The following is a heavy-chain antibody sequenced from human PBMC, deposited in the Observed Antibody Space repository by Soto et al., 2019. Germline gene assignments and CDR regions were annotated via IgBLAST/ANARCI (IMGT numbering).Heavy chain of an antibody. D-gene: IGHD6-6*01. CDR3: DREGMAARAFDY. J-gene: IGHJ4*02. Sequence: PSETLSLTCTVSGGSISSGDYYWSWIRQPPGKGLEWIGYIYYSGSTYYNPSLKSRVTISVDTSKNQFSLKLSSVTAADTAVYSCDREGMAARAFDYWGQGTLVTVSS. V-gene: IGHV4-30-4*01. CDR1: GGSISSGDYY. CDR2: IYYSGST.